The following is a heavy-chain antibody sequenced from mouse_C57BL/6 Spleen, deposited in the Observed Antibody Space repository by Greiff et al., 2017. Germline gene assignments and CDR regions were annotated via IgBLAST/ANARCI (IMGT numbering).Heavy chain of an antibody. V-gene: IGHV1-80*01. CDR3: AKEGYYGSSYGYFDV. J-gene: IGHJ1*03. Sequence: VKLMESGAELVKPGASVKISCKASGYAFSSYWMNWVKQRPGKGLEWIGQIYPGDGDTNYNGKFKGKATLTADKSSSTAYMQLSSLTSEDSAVYFCAKEGYYGSSYGYFDVWGTGTTVTVSS. D-gene: IGHD1-1*01. CDR2: IYPGDGDT. CDR1: GYAFSSYW.